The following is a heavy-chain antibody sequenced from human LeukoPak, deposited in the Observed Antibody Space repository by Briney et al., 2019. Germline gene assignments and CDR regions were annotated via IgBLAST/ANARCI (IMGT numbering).Heavy chain of an antibody. CDR2: FDPEDGET. CDR1: GYTLTELS. Sequence: ASVKVSCKVSGYTLTELSMHWVRQAPGKGLEWMGGFDPEDGETIYAQKFQGRVTMTEDTSTDTAYMELSSLRSEDTAVYYCATVDYGDYGSVFDYWGQGTLVTVSS. D-gene: IGHD4-17*01. CDR3: ATVDYGDYGSVFDY. J-gene: IGHJ4*02. V-gene: IGHV1-24*01.